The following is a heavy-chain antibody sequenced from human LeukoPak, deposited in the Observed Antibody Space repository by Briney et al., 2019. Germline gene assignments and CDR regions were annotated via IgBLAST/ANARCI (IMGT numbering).Heavy chain of an antibody. D-gene: IGHD3-22*01. J-gene: IGHJ4*02. CDR1: GASISSYY. CDR2: IYYSGSI. V-gene: IGHV4-59*01. CDR3: ARENPSGYYNRPIDY. Sequence: SETLSLTCTVSGASISSYYWSWIRQPPGKGLEWIGDIYYSGSIKYKPSLKSRVTMSVETYKNQFSLKLSSVTAADTAIYYCARENPSGYYNRPIDYWGRGTLVTVSS.